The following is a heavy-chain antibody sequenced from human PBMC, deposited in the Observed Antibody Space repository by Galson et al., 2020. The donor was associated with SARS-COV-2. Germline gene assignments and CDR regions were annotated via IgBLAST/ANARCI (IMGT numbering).Heavy chain of an antibody. D-gene: IGHD3-22*01. V-gene: IGHV1-69*13. Sequence: SVKVYCKASGGTFSSYAISWVRQAPGQGLEWMGGIIPIFGTANYAQKFQGRVTITADESTSTAYMELSSLRSEDTAVYYCARKPYYDSSGYYRKEGFDYWGQGTLVTVSS. J-gene: IGHJ4*02. CDR1: GGTFSSYA. CDR3: ARKPYYDSSGYYRKEGFDY. CDR2: IIPIFGTA.